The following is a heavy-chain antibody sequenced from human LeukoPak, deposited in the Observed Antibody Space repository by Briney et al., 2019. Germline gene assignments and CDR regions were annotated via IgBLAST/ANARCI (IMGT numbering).Heavy chain of an antibody. V-gene: IGHV4-59*01. Sequence: PSETLSLTCTVSGGSISSYYWSWIRQPPGKGQEWIGYIYYSGSTNYNPSLKSRVTISVDTSKNQFYLKLSSVTAADTAVYYCAREKRGYLYYFDYWGQGTLVTVSS. CDR2: IYYSGST. CDR3: AREKRGYLYYFDY. J-gene: IGHJ4*02. CDR1: GGSISSYY. D-gene: IGHD5-18*01.